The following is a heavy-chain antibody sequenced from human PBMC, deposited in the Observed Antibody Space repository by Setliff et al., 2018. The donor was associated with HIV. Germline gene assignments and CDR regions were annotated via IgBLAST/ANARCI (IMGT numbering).Heavy chain of an antibody. CDR2: INHSEDT. Sequence: SETLSLTCAVYGGSLSGHYWSWIRQPPGKGLEWIGEINHSEDTNYNPFLKSRVTISLDMSKNQFSLKLSSVTAADTAVYYCARCRLNGGFNLWGQGTLVTVSS. D-gene: IGHD7-27*01. J-gene: IGHJ5*02. CDR3: ARCRLNGGFNL. CDR1: GGSLSGHY. V-gene: IGHV4-34*01.